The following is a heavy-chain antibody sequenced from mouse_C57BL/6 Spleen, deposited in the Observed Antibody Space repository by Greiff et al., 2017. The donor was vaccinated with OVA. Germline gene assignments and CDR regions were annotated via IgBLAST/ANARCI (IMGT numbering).Heavy chain of an antibody. V-gene: IGHV1-63*01. J-gene: IGHJ2*01. CDR2: IYPGGGYT. D-gene: IGHD2-3*01. Sequence: VQLQQSGAELVRPGTSVKMSCKASGYTFTNYWIGWAKQRPGHGLEWIGDIYPGGGYTNYNEKFKGKATLTADKSSSTAYMQFSSLTSEDSAIYYGARGVYDGYYYCDYWGQGTTLTVSS. CDR3: ARGVYDGYYYCDY. CDR1: GYTFTNYW.